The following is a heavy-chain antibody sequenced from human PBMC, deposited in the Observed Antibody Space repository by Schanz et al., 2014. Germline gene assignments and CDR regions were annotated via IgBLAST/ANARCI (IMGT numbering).Heavy chain of an antibody. CDR1: GGTFSSYT. CDR3: ASAGAGYSSSWDFDY. V-gene: IGHV1-69*02. Sequence: QVQLVQSGAEVKKPGSSVKVSCTASGGTFSSYTISWIRQAPGQGLEWMGRIIPSLGLAKYEQKFQDKVTITADTSTTTASMELSGLRSEDTAVYYCASAGAGYSSSWDFDYWGQGTLVTVSS. CDR2: IIPSLGLA. J-gene: IGHJ4*02. D-gene: IGHD6-13*01.